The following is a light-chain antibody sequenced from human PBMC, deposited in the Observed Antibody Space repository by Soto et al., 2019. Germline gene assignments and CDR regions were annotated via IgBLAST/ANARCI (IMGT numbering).Light chain of an antibody. J-gene: IGKJ2*01. CDR3: QQYNNWPRT. CDR2: GAS. CDR1: QSVSSN. Sequence: VVVTQSPGTLSLSPGERATLSCRASQSVSSNLAWYQQKPGQAPRLLIYGASTRATGIPARFSGSGSGTEFTLTISSLQSEDLAVYYCQQYNNWPRTFGQGTKVDIK. V-gene: IGKV3-15*01.